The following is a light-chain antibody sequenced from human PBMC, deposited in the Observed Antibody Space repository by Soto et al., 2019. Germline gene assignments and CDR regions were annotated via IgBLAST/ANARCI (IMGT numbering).Light chain of an antibody. CDR1: QTISSW. CDR3: QKYGNSPLT. CDR2: KAS. V-gene: IGKV1-5*03. Sequence: DIQMTQSPSTLSGSVGDRVTITCRASQTISSWLAWYQQKPGKAPKLLIYKASTLKSGVPSRFSGSGSGTDFTLTISRLEPEDFAMFYCQKYGNSPLTVGGGTKV. J-gene: IGKJ4*01.